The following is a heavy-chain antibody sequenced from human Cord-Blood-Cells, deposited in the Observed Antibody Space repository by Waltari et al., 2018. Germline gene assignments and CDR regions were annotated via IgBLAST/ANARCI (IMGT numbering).Heavy chain of an antibody. CDR2: IIPILGIA. Sequence: QVQLLQSGAAVKKPGSSVKVSCKASGGTFSSYAISWVRQAPRQGLEWMGRIIPILGIANYAQKFQGRVTITADKSTSTAYMELSSLRSEDTAVYYCARTYCTNGVCFYDAFDIWGQGTMVTVSS. CDR3: ARTYCTNGVCFYDAFDI. V-gene: IGHV1-69*09. CDR1: GGTFSSYA. D-gene: IGHD2-8*01. J-gene: IGHJ3*02.